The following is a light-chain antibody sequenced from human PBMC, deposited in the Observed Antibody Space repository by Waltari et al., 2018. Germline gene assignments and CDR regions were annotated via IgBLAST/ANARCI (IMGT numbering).Light chain of an antibody. J-gene: IGKJ1*01. V-gene: IGKV1-39*01. CDR2: AAS. CDR3: QETYSTGT. Sequence: DIQMTQSPPSLSASTGDRVTLTCRARQFIANRLSWYQQRPGKAPRLLLYAASNVHSVVSSRFSGSGSGTDFTLTISDLQSEDFGTYYCQETYSTGTFGQGTKVDMK. CDR1: QFIANR.